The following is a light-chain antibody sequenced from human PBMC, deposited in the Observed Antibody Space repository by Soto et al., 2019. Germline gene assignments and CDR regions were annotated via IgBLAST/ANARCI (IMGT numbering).Light chain of an antibody. CDR2: HVS. CDR1: TSDVGDYNY. J-gene: IGLJ2*01. Sequence: QSVLTQPASVSGSPGQSITISCTATTSDVGDYNYVSWYQQYPGKAPKPIIYHVSNRPSGVSNRFSGSKSGDTASLTISGLLAEDEADYYCSSYTSRGSVIFGGGTKLTVL. V-gene: IGLV2-14*01. CDR3: SSYTSRGSVI.